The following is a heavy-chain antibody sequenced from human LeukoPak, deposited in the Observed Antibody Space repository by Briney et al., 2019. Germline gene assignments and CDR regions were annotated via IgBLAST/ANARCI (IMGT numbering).Heavy chain of an antibody. J-gene: IGHJ4*02. CDR2: GSDIGGT. D-gene: IGHD2-2*01. CDR1: GGSLNGHY. V-gene: IGHV4-34*01. Sequence: SSETLSLTCAVYGGSLNGHYWSWIRQSPGKGLEWIGEGSDIGGTKFNPSLKSRVSISADTSKNQFSLKLTSMTAADTAVYYCARHEVVVPAADWLFDYWGQGTLVTVSS. CDR3: ARHEVVVPAADWLFDY.